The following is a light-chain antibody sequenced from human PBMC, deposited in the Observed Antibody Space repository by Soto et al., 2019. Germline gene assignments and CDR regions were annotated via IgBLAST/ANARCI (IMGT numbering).Light chain of an antibody. CDR3: QQYNNWPLT. CDR2: DAS. Sequence: ETVMTQTPATLSVSPGDRAILSCRASQSISTNLAWYQQKPGQAPRLLIYDASTRATGIPARFSGSGSGTEFTLTISSLLSEDFAVYSCQQYNNWPLTFGGGTKVEIK. V-gene: IGKV3D-15*01. J-gene: IGKJ4*01. CDR1: QSISTN.